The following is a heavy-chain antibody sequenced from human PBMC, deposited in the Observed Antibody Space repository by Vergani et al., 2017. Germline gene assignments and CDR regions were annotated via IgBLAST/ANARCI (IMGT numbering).Heavy chain of an antibody. J-gene: IGHJ6*02. Sequence: QVQLQESGPGLVKPSETLSLTCAVSGYSISSGYYWGWIRQPPGKGLEWIGSIYHSGSTYYNPSLKSRVTISVDTSKNQFSLKLGSVTAADTAVYYCASIPLDYYGSGSRYYYYGMDVWGQGTTVTVSS. CDR3: ASIPLDYYGSGSRYYYYGMDV. D-gene: IGHD3-10*01. CDR1: GYSISSGYY. CDR2: IYHSGST. V-gene: IGHV4-38-2*01.